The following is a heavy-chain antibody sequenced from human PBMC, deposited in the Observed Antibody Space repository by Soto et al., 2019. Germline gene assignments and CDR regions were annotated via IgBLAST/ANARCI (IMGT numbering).Heavy chain of an antibody. CDR1: GYSFTSYW. CDR3: ARQEVGSSTSCYYYYGMDV. J-gene: IGHJ6*02. D-gene: IGHD2-2*01. Sequence: GESLKISCKGSGYSFTSYWLGWVRQMPGKGLEWMGIIYPGDSDTRYSPSFQGQVTISDDKSISTAYLQWSSLKASDTAMYYCARQEVGSSTSCYYYYGMDVWAQGPTVTLSS. CDR2: IYPGDSDT. V-gene: IGHV5-51*01.